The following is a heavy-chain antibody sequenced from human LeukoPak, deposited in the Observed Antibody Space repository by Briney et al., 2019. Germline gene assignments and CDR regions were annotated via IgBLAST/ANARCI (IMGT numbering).Heavy chain of an antibody. D-gene: IGHD6-19*01. J-gene: IGHJ4*02. CDR1: GLTFSSYS. CDR3: ARGIAVAGYYFDY. V-gene: IGHV3-21*04. CDR2: ISSSSSYI. Sequence: GGSLRLSCAASGLTFSSYSMNWVRQAPGKGLEWVSSISSSSSYIYYADSVKGRFTISRDNAKNSLYLQMNSLRAEDTAVYYCARGIAVAGYYFDYWGQGTLVTVSS.